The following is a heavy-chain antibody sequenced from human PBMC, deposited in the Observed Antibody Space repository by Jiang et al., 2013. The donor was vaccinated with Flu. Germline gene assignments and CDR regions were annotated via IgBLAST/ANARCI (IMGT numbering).Heavy chain of an antibody. CDR3: ARVYPDLSSSWFTRDQMALFDY. CDR1: GGSISSSNW. D-gene: IGHD6-13*01. Sequence: GSGLVKPSGTLSLTCAVSGGSISSSNWWSWVRQPPGKGLEWIGEIYHSGSTNYNPSLKSRVTISVDKSKNQFSLKLSSVTAADTAVYYCARVYPDLSSSWFTRDQMALFDYWGQGTLVTVSS. J-gene: IGHJ4*02. CDR2: IYHSGST. V-gene: IGHV4-4*02.